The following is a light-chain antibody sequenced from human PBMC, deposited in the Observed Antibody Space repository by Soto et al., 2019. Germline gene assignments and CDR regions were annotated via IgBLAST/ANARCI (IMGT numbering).Light chain of an antibody. J-gene: IGLJ1*01. CDR1: SSDIGGYKY. Sequence: LTQPASVSGSPGQSITISCTGTSSDIGGYKYVSWYQQHPGKAPKLLIYEASNRPSGISNRFSASKSDNTASLTISGLRAEDEADYYCSSYTSGDLYGFGTGTKVTVL. CDR3: SSYTSGDLYG. V-gene: IGLV2-14*01. CDR2: EAS.